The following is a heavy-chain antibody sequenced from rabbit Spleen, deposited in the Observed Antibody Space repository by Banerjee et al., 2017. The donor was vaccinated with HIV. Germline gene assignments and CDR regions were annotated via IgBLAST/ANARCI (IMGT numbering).Heavy chain of an antibody. CDR1: GFSFSSSYD. D-gene: IGHD2-1*01. V-gene: IGHV1S45*01. Sequence: QEQLVESGGGLVQPGASLTLTCTASGFSFSSSYDICWVRQAPGKGLEWIACIYTTNLKTYYASWAKGRFTISKTSSTTVPLQVTSLTAADTATYFCARGSATMTMVITGYYLGLWGPGTLVTVS. CDR3: ARGSATMTMVITGYYLGL. J-gene: IGHJ4*01. CDR2: IYTTNLKT.